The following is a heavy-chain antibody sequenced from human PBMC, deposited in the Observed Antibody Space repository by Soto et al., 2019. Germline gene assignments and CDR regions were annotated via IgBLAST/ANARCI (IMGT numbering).Heavy chain of an antibody. J-gene: IGHJ4*02. Sequence: QITLKESGPTLVKPTQTLTLTCTFSGFSLSTSGVGVGWIRQPPGKALEWLALIYWDDDKRYSPSLKSRLTITKDPPKNQVVLTITNMDPVDTATYYCAHSQLGGELYSWGQGTLVTVSS. CDR3: AHSQLGGELYS. CDR1: GFSLSTSGVG. V-gene: IGHV2-5*02. CDR2: IYWDDDK. D-gene: IGHD1-7*01.